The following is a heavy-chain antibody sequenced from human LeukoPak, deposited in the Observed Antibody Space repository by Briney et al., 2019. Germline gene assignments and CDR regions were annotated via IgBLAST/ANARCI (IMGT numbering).Heavy chain of an antibody. D-gene: IGHD6-19*01. CDR3: AKPHDSGWWMFDY. Sequence: GGSLRLSCAASGFTFNRNVMSWVRQAPGKGLEWVSAIIDDGSSTYYADSVKGRFSISRDNSKNTVYLQMNSLRAEDTAIYYCAKPHDSGWWMFDYWGQGTLVTVSS. CDR2: IIDDGSST. CDR1: GFTFNRNV. V-gene: IGHV3-23*01. J-gene: IGHJ4*02.